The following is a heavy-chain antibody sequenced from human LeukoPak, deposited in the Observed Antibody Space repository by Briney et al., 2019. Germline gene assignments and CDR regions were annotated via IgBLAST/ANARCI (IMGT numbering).Heavy chain of an antibody. CDR3: ARISGYCSGGSCYWIDY. D-gene: IGHD2-15*01. V-gene: IGHV5-51*01. J-gene: IGHJ4*02. CDR2: IYPGDADT. CDR1: GSRFTSYW. Sequence: GESLKISCKGSGSRFTSYWIGWARQRPGKGLGWMGIIYPGDADTRYSPSFQGQVTISPDKSITPAYLKWSSLKASDTAMYYCARISGYCSGGSCYWIDYWGQGTLVTVSS.